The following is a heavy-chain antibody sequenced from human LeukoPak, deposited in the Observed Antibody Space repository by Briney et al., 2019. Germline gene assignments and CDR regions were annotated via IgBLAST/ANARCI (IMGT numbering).Heavy chain of an antibody. D-gene: IGHD3-10*01. CDR1: GFSFSDAW. V-gene: IGHV3-15*04. CDR2: IESKTDGGTT. Sequence: GGSLRLSCAASGFSFSDAWMSWVRQILGKGLEWVGRIESKTDGGTTDYAAPVKGRFTISRDDSTNTLYLQMNSLKSEDTAVYYCTTYGSGRKFDYWGQGILVTVSS. J-gene: IGHJ4*02. CDR3: TTYGSGRKFDY.